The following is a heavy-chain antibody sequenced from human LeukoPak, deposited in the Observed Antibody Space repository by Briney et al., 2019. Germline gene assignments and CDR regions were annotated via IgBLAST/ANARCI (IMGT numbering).Heavy chain of an antibody. CDR2: IYYSGST. D-gene: IGHD6-13*01. CDR3: ARAGYSSSFFSFDY. J-gene: IGHJ4*02. V-gene: IGHV4-39*07. CDR1: GGSISSSSYY. Sequence: SETLSLTCTVSGGSISSSSYYWGWIRQPPGKGLEWIGSIYYSGSTYYIPSLKSRVSISVDTSKNQFSLKLSSVTAADTAVYYCARAGYSSSFFSFDYWGQGTLVTVSS.